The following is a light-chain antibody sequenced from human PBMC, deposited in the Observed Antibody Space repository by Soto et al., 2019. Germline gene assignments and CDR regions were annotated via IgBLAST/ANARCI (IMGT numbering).Light chain of an antibody. CDR3: SSYTTSNTYVV. V-gene: IGLV2-14*01. J-gene: IGLJ2*01. CDR1: SSDVGGYNY. Sequence: QSALTQPASVSGSPGQSITISCTGTSSDVGGYNYVSWYQQHPGKAPKVMIYDVSNRPSGVSNRFSGSKSGNTASLTISGLQAEDEADYYCSSYTTSNTYVVFGGGTKLTVL. CDR2: DVS.